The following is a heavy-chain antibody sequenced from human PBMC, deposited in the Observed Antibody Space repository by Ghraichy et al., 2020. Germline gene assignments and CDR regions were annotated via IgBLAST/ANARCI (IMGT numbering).Heavy chain of an antibody. V-gene: IGHV4-59*11. Sequence: SETLSLTCTVSAGSISSHYWSWIRQPPGKGLEWIGYIYYSGSTNYNPSLKSRVTISVDTSKNQFSLKLSSVTAADTAVYYCARDKVQRYYDFWSGYYNTGDYYYGMDVWGQGTTVTVSS. CDR3: ARDKVQRYYDFWSGYYNTGDYYYGMDV. D-gene: IGHD3-3*01. CDR1: AGSISSHY. J-gene: IGHJ6*02. CDR2: IYYSGST.